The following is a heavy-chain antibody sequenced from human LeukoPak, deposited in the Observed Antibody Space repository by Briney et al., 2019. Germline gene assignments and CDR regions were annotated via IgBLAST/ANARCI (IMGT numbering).Heavy chain of an antibody. J-gene: IGHJ4*02. Sequence: PGRSLRLSCAASGFSSSSNAMHWVRQAPGKGLEWVAIISYDGSKMYYADSVKGRFTITRDKSKNMLYLQMNSLRTEDTAVYYCARRSRYDRNGPADYWGQGTLVTVSS. CDR2: ISYDGSKM. D-gene: IGHD3-22*01. CDR3: ARRSRYDRNGPADY. V-gene: IGHV3-30*04. CDR1: GFSSSSNA.